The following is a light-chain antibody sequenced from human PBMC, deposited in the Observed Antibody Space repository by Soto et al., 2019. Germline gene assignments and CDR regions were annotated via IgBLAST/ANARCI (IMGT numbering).Light chain of an antibody. Sequence: NFMLTQPHSVSESPGKTVTISCTRSSGSIASNHVQWYQQRPGSAPTTVIYQSDQRPSGVPDRFSGSIDSSSNSASLTISGLKTEDEADFYCQSYDNNNVVFGGGTKVTVL. V-gene: IGLV6-57*04. CDR1: SGSIASNH. CDR2: QSD. CDR3: QSYDNNNVV. J-gene: IGLJ2*01.